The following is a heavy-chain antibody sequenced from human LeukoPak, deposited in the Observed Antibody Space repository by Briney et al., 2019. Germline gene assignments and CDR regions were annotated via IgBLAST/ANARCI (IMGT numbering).Heavy chain of an antibody. CDR1: GFTFSNYG. V-gene: IGHV3-30*18. Sequence: GRSLRLSCAASGFTFSNYGMHWVRQAPGKGLEWVALISYDGNNKYYSDSMKGRFTISRDNSKNTLYLQMNSLRAEDTAVYYCAKDIDYGGANWGQGTLAIVSS. D-gene: IGHD4-23*01. J-gene: IGHJ4*02. CDR3: AKDIDYGGAN. CDR2: ISYDGNNK.